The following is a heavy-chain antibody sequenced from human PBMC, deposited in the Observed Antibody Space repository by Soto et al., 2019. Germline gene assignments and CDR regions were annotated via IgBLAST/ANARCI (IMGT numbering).Heavy chain of an antibody. Sequence: ASVKVSGKASGYTFTMYGISWVRLAPGQGLEWMGWISGYKGDTHYSQKLQGRVTMTTDTSTRTAYMELRSLRSDDTAVYYCARVDSSSSSNWFDPWGQGTQVTVSS. J-gene: IGHJ5*02. CDR1: GYTFTMYG. CDR3: ARVDSSSSSNWFDP. V-gene: IGHV1-18*04. D-gene: IGHD6-6*01. CDR2: ISGYKGDT.